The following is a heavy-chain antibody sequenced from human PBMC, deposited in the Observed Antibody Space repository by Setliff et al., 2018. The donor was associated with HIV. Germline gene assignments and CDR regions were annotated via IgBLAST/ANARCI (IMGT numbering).Heavy chain of an antibody. CDR2: VHYNGNDK. V-gene: IGHV3-30*02. CDR3: AKDKGGYNWNYFDY. CDR1: GFTLSTYG. J-gene: IGHJ4*02. Sequence: QLGGSLRLSCAPSGFTLSTYGMHWVRQAPGKGLEWVARVHYNGNDKFYVDSVKGRFTISRDNSENTLYLQMDGLRAEDTAVYYCAKDKGGYNWNYFDYWGPGTQVTVSS. D-gene: IGHD1-20*01.